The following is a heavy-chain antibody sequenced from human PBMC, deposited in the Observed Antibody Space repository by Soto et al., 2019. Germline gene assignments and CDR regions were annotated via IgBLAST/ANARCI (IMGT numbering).Heavy chain of an antibody. Sequence: ETLSLTGSVYGVSFSGYYWSWIRQPPGKWLEWIGEINHSGSTNYNPSLKSRITISVDTSKNQFSLKLTSVTAADTAVYYCARALRRLDYWGQGTLVTVSS. J-gene: IGHJ4*02. D-gene: IGHD3-16*01. CDR2: INHSGST. V-gene: IGHV4-34*01. CDR3: ARALRRLDY. CDR1: GVSFSGYY.